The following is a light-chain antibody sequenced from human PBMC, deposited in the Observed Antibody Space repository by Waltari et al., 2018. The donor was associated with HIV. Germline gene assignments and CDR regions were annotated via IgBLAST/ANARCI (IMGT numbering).Light chain of an antibody. J-gene: IGLJ1*01. Sequence: SSELTQDPVLSVALRPTIKLTCQGDSLRSFFPNWFQQPPGQAPILVVYGANRRPSGIPDRFSASNSGNTSSLIISDSQAVDEADYYCHSRDTDGDHYVFGGGTRVIV. CDR1: SLRSFF. CDR3: HSRDTDGDHYV. V-gene: IGLV3-19*01. CDR2: GAN.